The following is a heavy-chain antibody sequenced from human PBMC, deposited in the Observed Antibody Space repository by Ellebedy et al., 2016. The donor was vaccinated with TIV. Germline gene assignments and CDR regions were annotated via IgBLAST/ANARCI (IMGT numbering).Heavy chain of an antibody. Sequence: GGSLRLSCAASGFTFTTYWMSWVRQAPGKGLEWVANINQDGGDKYYVDSVKGRFTISRDNAKNSLYLEMNSLRAEDTAVYYCATDGSYGDYLSPAHAFEIWGQGTMVAVSS. D-gene: IGHD4-17*01. CDR3: ATDGSYGDYLSPAHAFEI. J-gene: IGHJ3*02. CDR2: INQDGGDK. CDR1: GFTFTTYW. V-gene: IGHV3-7*01.